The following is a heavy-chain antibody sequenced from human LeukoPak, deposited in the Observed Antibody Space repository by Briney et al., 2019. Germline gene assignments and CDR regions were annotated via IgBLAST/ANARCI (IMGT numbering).Heavy chain of an antibody. CDR2: INQDGSEK. J-gene: IGHJ6*03. CDR3: AREECFGSRCYSSNPTWYFYYMDV. CDR1: GFTFSYYW. Sequence: GGSLRLSCAAPGFTFSYYWMSWVRQAPGRGLEWVANINQDGSEKHYVDSVKGRFTISTDNAKNSLYLQMNSLRAEDTAVYYCAREECFGSRCYSSNPTWYFYYMDVWGKGTTVTVSS. D-gene: IGHD2-15*01. V-gene: IGHV3-7*01.